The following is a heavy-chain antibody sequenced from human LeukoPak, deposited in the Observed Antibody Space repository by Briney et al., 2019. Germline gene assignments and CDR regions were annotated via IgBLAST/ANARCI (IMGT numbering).Heavy chain of an antibody. V-gene: IGHV1-24*01. CDR2: FDPEDGET. D-gene: IGHD3-22*01. J-gene: IGHJ4*02. CDR3: ATGGSIRNYYDSSGYSLPFDY. Sequence: VASVKVSCKVSGYTLTELSMHWVRQAPGKGLEWMGGFDPEDGETIYAQKFQGRVTMTEDASTDTAYMELSSLRSEDTAVYYCATGGSIRNYYDSSGYSLPFDYWGQGTLVTVSS. CDR1: GYTLTELS.